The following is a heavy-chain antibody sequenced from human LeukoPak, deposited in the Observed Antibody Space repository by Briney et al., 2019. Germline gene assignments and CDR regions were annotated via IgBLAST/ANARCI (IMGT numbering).Heavy chain of an antibody. D-gene: IGHD6-13*01. J-gene: IGHJ6*02. CDR3: ARTPDRRVRQQLPRVDYYYYGMDV. V-gene: IGHV1-8*01. CDR2: MNPNSGNT. Sequence: ASVKVSCKASGYTFTGYDINWVRQATGQGLEWMGWMNPNSGNTGYAQKFQGRVTMTRNTSISTAYMELSSLRSEDTAVYYCARTPDRRVRQQLPRVDYYYYGMDVWGQGTTDTVSS. CDR1: GYTFTGYD.